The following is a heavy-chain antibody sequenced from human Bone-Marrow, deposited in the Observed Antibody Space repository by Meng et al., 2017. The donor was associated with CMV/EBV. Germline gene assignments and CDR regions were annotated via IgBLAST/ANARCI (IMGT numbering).Heavy chain of an antibody. V-gene: IGHV4-61*01. J-gene: IGHJ4*02. D-gene: IGHD4-11*01. CDR3: ARGEVTTLGY. CDR1: GGSVSSISYY. Sequence: SQTLSLTCTVSGGSVSSISYYWNWIRQPPGKGLEWIGYIYYSGSAIYNPSLKSRVTISVDTSQNLFSLRLRSVTTADTAVYYCARGEVTTLGYWGQGTLVTASS. CDR2: IYYSGSA.